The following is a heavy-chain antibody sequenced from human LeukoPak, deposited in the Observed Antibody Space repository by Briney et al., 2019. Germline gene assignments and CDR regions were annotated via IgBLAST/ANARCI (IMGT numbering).Heavy chain of an antibody. V-gene: IGHV5-51*01. CDR3: ARQAVPGIAAVGDWFDP. D-gene: IGHD6-13*01. CDR1: GYSFTSYW. Sequence: GESLKISCKGSGYSFTSYWIGWVRQMPGKGLEWMGIIYPGDSDTRYSPSFQGQVTISADKSISTAYLQRSSLKASDTAMYYCARQAVPGIAAVGDWFDPWGQGTLVTVSS. J-gene: IGHJ5*02. CDR2: IYPGDSDT.